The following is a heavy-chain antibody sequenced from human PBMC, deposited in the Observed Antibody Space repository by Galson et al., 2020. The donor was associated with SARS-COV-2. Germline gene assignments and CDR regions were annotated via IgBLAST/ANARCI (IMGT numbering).Heavy chain of an antibody. J-gene: IGHJ4*01. Sequence: TGGSLRLSCAASGFSFSDFGMNWVRQSPGAGLEWVSSISSSGSYIRYADSVKGRFTISRDNAKNSLYLQVDALRAEDAGVYYCAADFNSGFPYWGQGTLVTVSA. CDR3: AADFNSGFPY. CDR2: ISSSGSYI. D-gene: IGHD3-22*01. CDR1: GFSFSDFG. V-gene: IGHV3-21*01.